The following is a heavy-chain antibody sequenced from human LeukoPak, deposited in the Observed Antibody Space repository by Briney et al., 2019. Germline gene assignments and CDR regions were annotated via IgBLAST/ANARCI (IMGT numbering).Heavy chain of an antibody. CDR1: GFTFGDYA. J-gene: IGHJ4*02. V-gene: IGHV3-49*04. CDR2: IRSKANGGTT. CDR3: ASSRRYGEFVFDY. Sequence: PGGSLRLSCTVSGFTFGDYAMNWVRQAPGKGLEWVGFIRSKANGGTTDYAASVKGRFAISRDDSKRSLYLQMNGLKTEDTAVYYCASSRRYGEFVFDYWGQGTLVTVPS. D-gene: IGHD3-10*01.